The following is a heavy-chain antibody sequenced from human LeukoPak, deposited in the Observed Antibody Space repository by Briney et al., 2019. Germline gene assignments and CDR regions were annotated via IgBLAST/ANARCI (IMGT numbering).Heavy chain of an antibody. CDR3: ANDGVTTN. V-gene: IGHV3-30*18. CDR1: GFTLSSYG. J-gene: IGHJ4*02. D-gene: IGHD4-17*01. Sequence: GGSLRLSCAASGFTLSSYGMHWVRQAPGKGLEWVAVISYDGSNKYYADSVKGRFTISRDNSKNTLYLQMNSLRAEDTAVYYCANDGVTTNWGQGTLVTVSS. CDR2: ISYDGSNK.